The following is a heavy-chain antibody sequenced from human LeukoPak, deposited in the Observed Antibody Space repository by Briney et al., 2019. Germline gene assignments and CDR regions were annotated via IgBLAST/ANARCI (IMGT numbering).Heavy chain of an antibody. J-gene: IGHJ4*02. CDR1: GFTFSSYG. CDR3: AKDLKGYDFWSGYFGNPSPSGELY. Sequence: SGGSLRLSCAASGFTFSSYGMHWVRQAPGKGLEWVAFIRYDGSNKYYADSVKGRFTISRDNSKNTLYLQMNSLRAEDTAVYYCAKDLKGYDFWSGYFGNPSPSGELYWGQGTLVTVSS. CDR2: IRYDGSNK. V-gene: IGHV3-30*02. D-gene: IGHD3-3*01.